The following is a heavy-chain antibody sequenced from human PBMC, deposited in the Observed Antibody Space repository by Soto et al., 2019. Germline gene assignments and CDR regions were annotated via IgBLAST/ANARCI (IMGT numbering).Heavy chain of an antibody. J-gene: IGHJ3*02. CDR3: ARVRWDAFDI. CDR2: IYHSGST. Sequence: SETLSLTCAVSGYSISSGYYWGWIRQSPGKGLEWIGSIYHSGSTYYNPSLKSRVTISVDTSKNQFSLKLSSVTAADTAVYYCARVRWDAFDIWGQGTMVTVSS. V-gene: IGHV4-38-2*01. CDR1: GYSISSGYY.